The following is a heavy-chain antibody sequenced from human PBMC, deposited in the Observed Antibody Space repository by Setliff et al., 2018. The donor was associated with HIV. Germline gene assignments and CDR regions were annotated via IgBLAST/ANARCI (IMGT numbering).Heavy chain of an antibody. J-gene: IGHJ4*02. Sequence: GGSLRLSCAASGFTFNSYSMNWVRQAPGKGLEWVSSISSSNSYKHYADSVKGRFTISRDNAKNSLYLQMNSLRVEDTAVYYCARDEDGYNHFDYWGQGTLVTVSS. CDR1: GFTFNSYS. CDR3: ARDEDGYNHFDY. V-gene: IGHV3-21*01. CDR2: ISSSNSYK. D-gene: IGHD5-12*01.